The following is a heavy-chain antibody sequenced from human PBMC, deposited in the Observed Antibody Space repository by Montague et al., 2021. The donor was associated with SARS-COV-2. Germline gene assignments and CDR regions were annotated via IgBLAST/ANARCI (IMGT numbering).Heavy chain of an antibody. CDR1: GGSISSSSYY. Sequence: SETLSLTCTVSGGSISSSSYYWGWIRQPPGKGLEWIGSIYYSGSTXYNPSLKSRVTISVDTSKNQFSLELSSVTAADTAVYYCARDLDSFYGMDVWGQGTTVTVSS. J-gene: IGHJ6*02. CDR2: IYYSGST. V-gene: IGHV4-39*07. CDR3: ARDLDSFYGMDV.